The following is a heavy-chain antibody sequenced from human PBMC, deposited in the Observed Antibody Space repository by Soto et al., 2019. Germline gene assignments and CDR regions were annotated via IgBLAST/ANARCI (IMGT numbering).Heavy chain of an antibody. CDR1: GGSISSGGYY. D-gene: IGHD5-18*01. Sequence: QVQLQESGPGLVKPSQTLSLTCTVSGGSISSGGYYWSWIRQHPGKGLEWIGYIYYSGSTYYNPSHKRRVTISVDTSKNQFSLKLSSVTAADTAVYYCARGGRGEGYSYGLAHIYWGQGTLVTVSS. V-gene: IGHV4-31*03. CDR3: ARGGRGEGYSYGLAHIY. J-gene: IGHJ4*02. CDR2: IYYSGST.